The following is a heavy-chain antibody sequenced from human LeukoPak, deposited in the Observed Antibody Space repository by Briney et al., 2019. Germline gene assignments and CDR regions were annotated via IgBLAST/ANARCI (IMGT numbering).Heavy chain of an antibody. D-gene: IGHD1-26*01. Sequence: ASVKVSCKASGYTFTSYGISWVRQAPGQGLEWMGWISAYNGNTNYAQKLQGRVTMTTDTSTSTAYVELRSLRSDDTAVYYCARRALKWELLPNPYGMDVWGQGTTVTVSS. V-gene: IGHV1-18*01. CDR3: ARRALKWELLPNPYGMDV. CDR1: GYTFTSYG. J-gene: IGHJ6*02. CDR2: ISAYNGNT.